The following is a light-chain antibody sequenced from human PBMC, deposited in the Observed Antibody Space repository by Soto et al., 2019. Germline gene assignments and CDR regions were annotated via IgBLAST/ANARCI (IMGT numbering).Light chain of an antibody. V-gene: IGLV1-44*01. CDR1: SSNIGFNT. J-gene: IGLJ2*01. CDR3: AAWDDSLNGVV. Sequence: QPVLTQPPSASGTPGQRVTISCSGSSSNIGFNTVHWYQQLPGTAPKLLIHSNNQRPSGVPDRFSGSKSGTSASLAISGLQSEDEADYYCAAWDDSLNGVVFGGGTKLTVL. CDR2: SNN.